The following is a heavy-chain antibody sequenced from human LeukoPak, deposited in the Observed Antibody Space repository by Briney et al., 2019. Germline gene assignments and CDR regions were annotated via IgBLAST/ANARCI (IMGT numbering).Heavy chain of an antibody. CDR2: IYRGRST. J-gene: IGHJ4*02. V-gene: IGHV3-53*01. CDR1: GFTVSSNY. Sequence: GGSLRLSCVASGFTVSSNYMNWVRQAPGKGLEWVSVIYRGRSTYYADPVKGRFTISRDNSKNTLYLQMNSLRAEDTAVYYCARDLGSTSSYWGQGTLVTVSS. D-gene: IGHD2-2*01. CDR3: ARDLGSTSSY.